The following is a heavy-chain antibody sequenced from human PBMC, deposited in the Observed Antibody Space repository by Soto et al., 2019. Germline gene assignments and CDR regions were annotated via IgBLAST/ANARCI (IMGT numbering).Heavy chain of an antibody. V-gene: IGHV1-69*02. CDR1: GGTFTRYT. CDR3: ATGTFCSNWDIDY. D-gene: IGHD6-13*01. Sequence: QVQLVQSGAEVKKPGSSVKVSCKASGGTFTRYTISWVRQAPGQGLEWMGRIIPILEIVNYAQKFQGRVKITADKSRGTTYMELSSLRSEDTAVYYCATGTFCSNWDIDYWGQGTLVTVSS. CDR2: IIPILEIV. J-gene: IGHJ4*02.